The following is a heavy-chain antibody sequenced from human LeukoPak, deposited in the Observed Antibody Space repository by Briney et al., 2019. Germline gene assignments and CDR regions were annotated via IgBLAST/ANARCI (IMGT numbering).Heavy chain of an antibody. CDR1: GFTFSSYE. Sequence: GGSLRLSCAASGFTFSSYEMNWVRQAPGKGLEWVSYISSSGSTIYYADSVKGRFTISRDNANNSLYLQMNSLRAEDTAVYYCARLGYSSSWYHDYWGQGTLVTVSS. D-gene: IGHD6-13*01. CDR2: ISSSGSTI. J-gene: IGHJ4*02. CDR3: ARLGYSSSWYHDY. V-gene: IGHV3-48*03.